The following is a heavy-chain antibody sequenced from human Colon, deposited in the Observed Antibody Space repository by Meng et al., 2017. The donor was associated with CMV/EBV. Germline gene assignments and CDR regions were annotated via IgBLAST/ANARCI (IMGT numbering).Heavy chain of an antibody. CDR3: TTDSGIGPRPLFGD. CDR2: IKKDRSGGTT. CDR1: GLTVRNVW. D-gene: IGHD3-3*01. V-gene: IGHV3-15*01. Sequence: GESLKISCIVSGLTVRNVWLSWARQGSGKGLEWVGHIKKDRSGGTTHYSESVKGRFTMSRDDSKNVFYLQMNDLKLADTAGYYCTTDSGIGPRPLFGDWGRGTLVTVSS. J-gene: IGHJ4*02.